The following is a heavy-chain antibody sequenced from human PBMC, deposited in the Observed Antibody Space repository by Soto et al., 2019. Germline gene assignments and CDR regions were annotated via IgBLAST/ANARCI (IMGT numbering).Heavy chain of an antibody. V-gene: IGHV3-23*01. CDR2: ISGIDGRA. D-gene: IGHD3-3*01. Sequence: EVQLLESWGGLVQPGGSLRLTCAAAGFTFSIYGMGWVRQAPGKGLEWVSTISGIDGRAYYADSVKGRFTISRDISQSTLNLQMNSLRAEDTAVYNCAKYEAHHFDYCGQGTLVTVSS. CDR1: GFTFSIYG. CDR3: AKYEAHHFDY. J-gene: IGHJ4*02.